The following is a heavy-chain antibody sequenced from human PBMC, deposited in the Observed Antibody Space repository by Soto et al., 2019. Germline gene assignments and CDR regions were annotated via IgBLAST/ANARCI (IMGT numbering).Heavy chain of an antibody. CDR3: ARAGYCSGGSWFDY. Sequence: SETLSLTCTVSGDSIRSYGWSWIRQPPGKGLEWIGYISYSGSTNYNPSLKSRVTISVDTSKNQFSLKLGSVTAADTAVYYCARAGYCSGGSWFDYWGQRTLVTVSS. V-gene: IGHV4-59*01. CDR1: GDSIRSYG. J-gene: IGHJ4*02. CDR2: ISYSGST. D-gene: IGHD2-15*01.